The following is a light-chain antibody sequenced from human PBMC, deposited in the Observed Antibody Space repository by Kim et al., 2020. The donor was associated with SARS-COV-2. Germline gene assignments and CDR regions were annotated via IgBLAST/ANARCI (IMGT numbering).Light chain of an antibody. CDR3: QQYGGSLPCT. V-gene: IGKV3-20*01. CDR2: GAS. Sequence: EIVLTQSPGTLSLSPGGRATLSCRASHSVDSRYLAWYQQKPGQAPRLLIYGASSRATGIPDRFSGSGSGTDFTLTISRLEPEDFAVYYGQQYGGSLPCTCGQGTKLEIK. CDR1: HSVDSRY. J-gene: IGKJ2*02.